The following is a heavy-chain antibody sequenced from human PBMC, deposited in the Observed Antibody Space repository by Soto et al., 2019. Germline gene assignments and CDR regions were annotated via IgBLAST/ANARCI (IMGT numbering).Heavy chain of an antibody. J-gene: IGHJ5*01. V-gene: IGHV3-21*01. CDR2: ISSSGSFM. CDR3: ARDPPSGTTLDWFDS. CDR1: GFTFSSDS. Sequence: EVQLVESGGGLVKPGGSLRLSCAASGFTFSSDSMGWVRQAPGKGLEWVASISSSGSFMNYADSVKGRFTISRDNAKNSLYLQMRSLKDEDMAVYYCARDPPSGTTLDWFDSWGQGTLVTVSS. D-gene: IGHD1-7*01.